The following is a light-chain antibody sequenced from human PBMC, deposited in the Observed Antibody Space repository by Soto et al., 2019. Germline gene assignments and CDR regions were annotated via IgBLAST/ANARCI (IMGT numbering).Light chain of an antibody. J-gene: IGLJ3*02. Sequence: QSALTQPASVSGSPGQSITISCTGTSSDVGGYNYVSWYQQHPGKAPKVMIYDVSNRPSGVSNRFSGSKSGNTASLTISGLQAEDEADYYCSSHTTSSTLVVFGGGTQLTVL. CDR3: SSHTTSSTLVV. V-gene: IGLV2-14*01. CDR2: DVS. CDR1: SSDVGGYNY.